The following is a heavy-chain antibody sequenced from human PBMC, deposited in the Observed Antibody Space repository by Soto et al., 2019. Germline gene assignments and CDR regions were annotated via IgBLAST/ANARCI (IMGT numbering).Heavy chain of an antibody. CDR3: AGIQNNWFDP. CDR1: GFTFTSSW. Sequence: EVQLVESGGGLVQPGGSLRLTCTASGFTFTSSWMAWVRQAPGKGLEWVGNIKQDGSEVYYLDSVRGRFTISRDSAWESLYLQVSSLGVEDTAVYNGAGIQNNWFDPWGQGTLVAVSS. CDR2: IKQDGSEV. V-gene: IGHV3-7*01. J-gene: IGHJ5*02.